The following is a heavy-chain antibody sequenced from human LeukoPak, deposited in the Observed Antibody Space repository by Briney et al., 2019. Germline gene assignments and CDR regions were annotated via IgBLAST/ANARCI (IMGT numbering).Heavy chain of an antibody. J-gene: IGHJ4*02. D-gene: IGHD3-3*01. CDR2: INSDGSST. CDR1: GFTFSNYW. Sequence: PGGSLRLSCAASGFTFSNYWMHWVRQAPGKGLVWVSRINSDGSSTSYADSVKGRFTISRDNAKNTLYLQMNSLRAEDTSVYYCASEGDYWSGYRYWARGPLVTVSS. V-gene: IGHV3-74*01. CDR3: ASEGDYWSGYRY.